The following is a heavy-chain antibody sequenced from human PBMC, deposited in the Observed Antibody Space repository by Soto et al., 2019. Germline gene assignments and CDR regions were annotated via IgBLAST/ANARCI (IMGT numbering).Heavy chain of an antibody. CDR2: ISSSGCNT. Sequence: VQLLESGGGLVQPGGSLRLSCAVSGFTFTSYTMSWVRQAPGKGLEWVSGISSSGCNTYYADSVKGRFTISRDNSKNTLYLQMNSLRADDTAAYYCARVGTALYFDHWGQGTLGSVSS. V-gene: IGHV3-23*01. D-gene: IGHD2-21*02. CDR3: ARVGTALYFDH. CDR1: GFTFTSYT. J-gene: IGHJ4*02.